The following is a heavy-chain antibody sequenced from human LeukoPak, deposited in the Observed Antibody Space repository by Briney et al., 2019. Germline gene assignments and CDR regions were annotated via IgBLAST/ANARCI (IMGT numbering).Heavy chain of an antibody. CDR2: INPNSGGT. D-gene: IGHD6-19*01. J-gene: IGHJ4*02. V-gene: IGHV1-2*02. Sequence: GASVKVSCKASGYTFTGYYMHWVRQAPGQGLEWMGWINPNSGGTNYAQKFQGRVTMTRDTSISTAYMELSRLRSDDTAVYYWARVGSSGWYVHPSLDYWGQGTLVTVSS. CDR1: GYTFTGYY. CDR3: ARVGSSGWYVHPSLDY.